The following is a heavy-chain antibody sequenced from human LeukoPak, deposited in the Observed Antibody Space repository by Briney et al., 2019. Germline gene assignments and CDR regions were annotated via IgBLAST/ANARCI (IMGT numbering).Heavy chain of an antibody. Sequence: PGGSLRLSCAASGFTFSSYSMNWVRQAPGKGLEWVSSISSSSSYIYYADSVKGRFTISRDNAKNSLYLRMNSLRAEDTAVYYCARILSLVGFSSSKGYYYMDVWGKGTTVTVSS. CDR3: ARILSLVGFSSSKGYYYMDV. D-gene: IGHD6-6*01. CDR1: GFTFSSYS. V-gene: IGHV3-21*01. J-gene: IGHJ6*03. CDR2: ISSSSSYI.